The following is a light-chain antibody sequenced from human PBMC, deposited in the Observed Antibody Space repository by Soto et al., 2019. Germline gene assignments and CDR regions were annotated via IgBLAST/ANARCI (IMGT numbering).Light chain of an antibody. CDR3: LLYYTDEKV. V-gene: IGLV7-46*01. Sequence: QAVVTQEPSLTVSPGGTVTLTCGSSTGAVTSGHYPYWFQQKPGQAPRTLIYDTSNKYSWTPARFSGSLLGGEAALTLSGAQPEDEADYYCLLYYTDEKVFGTGTKVTVL. CDR2: DTS. J-gene: IGLJ1*01. CDR1: TGAVTSGHY.